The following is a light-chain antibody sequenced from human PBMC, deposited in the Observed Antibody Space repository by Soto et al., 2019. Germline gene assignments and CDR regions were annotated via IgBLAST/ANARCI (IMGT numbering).Light chain of an antibody. J-gene: IGLJ1*01. CDR2: EVN. CDR1: SSDVGSYTY. V-gene: IGLV2-14*01. CDR3: SSYTSSSTLYV. Sequence: QSALTQPASVSGSPRQPITISCTGASSDVGSYTYVSWYQQHPGKAPKLMIYEVNNRPSGVSNRFSGSKSGNTASLTISGLQAEDEADYYCSSYTSSSTLYVFGTGTKLTVL.